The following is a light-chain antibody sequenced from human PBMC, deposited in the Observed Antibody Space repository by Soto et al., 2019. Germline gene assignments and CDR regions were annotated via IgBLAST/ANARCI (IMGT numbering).Light chain of an antibody. Sequence: QSVLTQSPSASAPLGASVKLTCTLSSGHSSYAIAWHQQQPEKGPRYLMKLNSDGSHSKGDGIPDRFSGSSSGAERYLTISSLQSEDEADYYCQTWGTGYWVFGGGTKLTVL. CDR1: SGHSSYA. V-gene: IGLV4-69*01. CDR2: LNSDGSH. J-gene: IGLJ3*02. CDR3: QTWGTGYWV.